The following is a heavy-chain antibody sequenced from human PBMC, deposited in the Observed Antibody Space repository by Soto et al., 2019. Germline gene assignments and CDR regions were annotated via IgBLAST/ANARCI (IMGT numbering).Heavy chain of an antibody. Sequence: QVQLVESGGGVVQPGRSLRLSCAASGFSFSGSDMHWVRQAPGKGLEWVAVILYDGFDKYYADSVKGRFTISRDNSKNTLYLQMNSLGPGDTAVYYCARDLDCGGGSCYYFDSWGQGTLVTVSS. CDR2: ILYDGFDK. D-gene: IGHD2-15*01. CDR3: ARDLDCGGGSCYYFDS. J-gene: IGHJ4*02. V-gene: IGHV3-30-3*01. CDR1: GFSFSGSD.